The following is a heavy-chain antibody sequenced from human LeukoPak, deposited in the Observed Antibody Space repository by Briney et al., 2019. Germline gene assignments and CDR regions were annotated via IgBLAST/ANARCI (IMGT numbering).Heavy chain of an antibody. CDR2: ISYDGSNK. Sequence: PGGSLRLSCAASGFIFSSYAMHWVRQAPGKGLEWVAVISYDGSNKYYADSVKGRFTISRDNSKNTLYLQMNSLRAEDTAVYYCARVPTHYYYGMDVWGQGTTVTVSS. D-gene: IGHD4-11*01. CDR1: GFIFSSYA. CDR3: ARVPTHYYYGMDV. V-gene: IGHV3-30-3*01. J-gene: IGHJ6*02.